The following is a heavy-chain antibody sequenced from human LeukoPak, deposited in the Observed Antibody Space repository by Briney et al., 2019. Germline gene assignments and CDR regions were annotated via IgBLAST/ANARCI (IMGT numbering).Heavy chain of an antibody. CDR2: IYYSGST. D-gene: IGHD5-18*01. CDR1: GGSISSGDYY. V-gene: IGHV4-30-4*01. J-gene: IGHJ4*02. CDR3: AREYTNTAMVTRGFDY. Sequence: PSETLSLTCTVSGGSISSGDYYWSWIRQPPGKGLEWIGYIYYSGSTYYNPSLKSRVTISVDTSKNQFSLKLSPVTAADTAVYYCAREYTNTAMVTRGFDYWGQGTLVTVSS.